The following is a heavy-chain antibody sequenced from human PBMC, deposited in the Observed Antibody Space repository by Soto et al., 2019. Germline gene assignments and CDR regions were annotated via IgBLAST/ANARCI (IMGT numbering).Heavy chain of an antibody. J-gene: IGHJ5*02. D-gene: IGHD4-4*01. Sequence: GGSLRLSCAASGFTFSDYYMSWIRQAPGKGLEWVSYISSSGSTIYYADSVKGRFTISRDNAKNSLYLQMNSLRAEDTAVYYCARTLQREYYNRFDPWGQGTLVTVSS. CDR2: ISSSGSTI. V-gene: IGHV3-11*01. CDR1: GFTFSDYY. CDR3: ARTLQREYYNRFDP.